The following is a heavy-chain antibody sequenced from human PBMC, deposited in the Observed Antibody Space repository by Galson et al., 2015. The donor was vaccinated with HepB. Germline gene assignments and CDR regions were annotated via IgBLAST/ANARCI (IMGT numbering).Heavy chain of an antibody. D-gene: IGHD6-13*01. Sequence: SVKVSCKASGGTFSSYTISWVRQAPGQGLEWMGRIIPILGIANYAQKFQGRVTITADKSTSTAYMELSSLRSEDTAVYYCARAGLATTPTFDYWGQGTLVTVSS. J-gene: IGHJ4*02. CDR2: IIPILGIA. CDR3: ARAGLATTPTFDY. V-gene: IGHV1-69*02. CDR1: GGTFSSYT.